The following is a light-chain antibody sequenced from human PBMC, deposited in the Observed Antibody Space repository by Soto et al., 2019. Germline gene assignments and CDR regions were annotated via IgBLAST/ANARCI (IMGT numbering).Light chain of an antibody. Sequence: QSALTQPASVSGSPGQSITISCTGTSSDVGGYNYVSWYQQHPGKAPKLMLYDVSNRPSGVSNRFSGSKSGNTASLTISGLQAEEEADYYCCSYTSSSTRLHVFGTGTKVTVL. J-gene: IGLJ1*01. CDR1: SSDVGGYNY. CDR2: DVS. CDR3: CSYTSSSTRLHV. V-gene: IGLV2-14*01.